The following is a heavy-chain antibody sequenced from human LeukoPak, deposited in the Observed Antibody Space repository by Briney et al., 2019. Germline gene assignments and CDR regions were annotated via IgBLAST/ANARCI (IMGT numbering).Heavy chain of an antibody. D-gene: IGHD4-23*01. CDR1: GGSINSYY. CDR2: IYYRGST. V-gene: IGHV4-59*01. Sequence: SETLSLTCTVSGGSINSYYWSWIRQPPGKGLEWIGYIYYRGSTNYNPSLQSRVTISVDTSRNQFSLKLSSVTAADTAVYYCARGTVVFDYWGQGTLVTVSS. J-gene: IGHJ4*02. CDR3: ARGTVVFDY.